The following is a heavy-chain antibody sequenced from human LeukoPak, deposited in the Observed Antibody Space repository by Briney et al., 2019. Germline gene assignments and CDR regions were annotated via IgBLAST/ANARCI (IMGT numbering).Heavy chain of an antibody. CDR3: AGRGSNSGTFDI. CDR1: GGSISSSSYY. V-gene: IGHV4-39*07. J-gene: IGHJ3*02. Sequence: SETLSLTCTVSGGSISSSSYYWGWIRQPPGKGLEWIGSIYYSGSTYYNPSLKSRVTISVDTSKNQFSLKLSSVTAADTAVYYCAGRGSNSGTFDIWGPGTFVTVSS. CDR2: IYYSGST. D-gene: IGHD4-23*01.